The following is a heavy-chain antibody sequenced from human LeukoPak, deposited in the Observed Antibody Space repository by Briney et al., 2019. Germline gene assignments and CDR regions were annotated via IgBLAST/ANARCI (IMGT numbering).Heavy chain of an antibody. CDR1: GGSISSGSYY. J-gene: IGHJ4*02. V-gene: IGHV4-61*02. CDR3: ARDFNLGY. CDR2: IYTSGST. Sequence: SETLSLTCTVSGGSISSGSYYWSWIRQPAGKGLEWIGRIYTSGSTNYNPSLKSQVTISVDTSKNQFSLKLSSVTAADTAVYYCARDFNLGYWGQGTLVTVSS.